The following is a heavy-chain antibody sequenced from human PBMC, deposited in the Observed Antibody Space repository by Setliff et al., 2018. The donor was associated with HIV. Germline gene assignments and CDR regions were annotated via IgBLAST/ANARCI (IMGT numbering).Heavy chain of an antibody. CDR1: GFTFSTYG. CDR2: IWYDGSNK. V-gene: IGHV3-33*06. Sequence: GGSLRLSCAASGFTFSTYGMHWVRQAPGRGLEWLAVIWYDGSNKYYADSVKGRFTISRDNSKNTLYLQMHNLRVEDTAIFYCAKAKTTFGAVITSGWFDPWGQGTLVTVSS. J-gene: IGHJ5*02. D-gene: IGHD3-3*01. CDR3: AKAKTTFGAVITSGWFDP.